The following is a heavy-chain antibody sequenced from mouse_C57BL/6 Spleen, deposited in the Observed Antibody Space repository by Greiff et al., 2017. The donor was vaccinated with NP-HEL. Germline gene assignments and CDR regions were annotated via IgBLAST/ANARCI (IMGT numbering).Heavy chain of an antibody. J-gene: IGHJ2*01. D-gene: IGHD3-2*02. V-gene: IGHV1-64*01. CDR2: IHPNSGST. Sequence: VQLQQPGAELVKPGASVKLSCKASGYTFTSYWMHWVKQRPGQGLEWIGMIHPNSGSTNYNEKFKSKATLTVDKSSSTAYMQLSSLTSEDSAVYYCARDSSGYRYFDYWGQGTTLTVSS. CDR3: ARDSSGYRYFDY. CDR1: GYTFTSYW.